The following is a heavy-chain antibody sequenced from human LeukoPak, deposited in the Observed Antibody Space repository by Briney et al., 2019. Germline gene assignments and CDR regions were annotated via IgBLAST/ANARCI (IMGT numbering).Heavy chain of an antibody. V-gene: IGHV3-23*01. CDR1: GFSFSISA. Sequence: PGGSLRLSCAASGFSFSISAMSWVRQAPGKGLEWVSAISDSGAGTYYADSVKGWFTISRDNSKDALYLQMNSLRAEDTAVYYCAKDPRHDYWGQGTLVTVSS. J-gene: IGHJ4*02. CDR2: ISDSGAGT. CDR3: AKDPRHDY.